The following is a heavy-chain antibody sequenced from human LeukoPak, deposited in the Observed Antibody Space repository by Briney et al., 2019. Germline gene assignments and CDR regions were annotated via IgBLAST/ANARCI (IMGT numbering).Heavy chain of an antibody. J-gene: IGHJ4*02. CDR1: GFTFSSYA. CDR2: ISGSGGST. CDR3: AKASTVTTGWGHFDY. V-gene: IGHV3-23*01. Sequence: PGGSLRLSCAASGFTFSSYAMSWVRQAPGKGLEWVSAISGSGGSTYYADSVKGRFTISRDNSKNTLYLQMNSLRAEDTAVYYCAKASTVTTGWGHFDYWGQGTLVTVSS. D-gene: IGHD4-17*01.